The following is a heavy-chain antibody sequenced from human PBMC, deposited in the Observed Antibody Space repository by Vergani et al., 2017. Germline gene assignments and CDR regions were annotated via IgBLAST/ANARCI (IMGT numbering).Heavy chain of an antibody. J-gene: IGHJ6*02. CDR3: AADSPGEPYGMDV. CDR2: IVVGSGNT. D-gene: IGHD1-14*01. V-gene: IGHV1-58*02. CDR1: GFTFTSSA. Sequence: QMQLVQSGPEVKKPGTSVKVSCKASGFTFTSSAMQLVRQARGQRLEWIGWIVVGSGNTNYAQKFQERVTITRDMSTSTDYMELSSLRSEDTAVYYCAADSPGEPYGMDVWGQGTTVTVSS.